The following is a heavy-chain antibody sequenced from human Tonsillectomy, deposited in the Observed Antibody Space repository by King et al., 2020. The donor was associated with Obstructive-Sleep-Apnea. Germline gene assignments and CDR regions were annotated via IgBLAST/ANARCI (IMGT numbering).Heavy chain of an antibody. V-gene: IGHV3-48*04. CDR1: GFTFSAYS. J-gene: IGHJ4*02. Sequence: VQLVESGGGLVKPGESLRLSCAASGFTFSAYSLNWVRQAPGKGLERVAYIGTGSGPTINSADSVRGRFTISRNDDWNSLYLQMSSLRPEDTAVYYCVRDYRWAFDYWGQGAMVTVAS. CDR3: VRDYRWAFDY. D-gene: IGHD2-8*02. CDR2: IGTGSGPTI.